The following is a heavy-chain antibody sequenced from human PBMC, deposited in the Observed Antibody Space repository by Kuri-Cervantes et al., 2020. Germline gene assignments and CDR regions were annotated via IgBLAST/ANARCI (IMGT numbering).Heavy chain of an antibody. CDR2: ISWNSGSI. V-gene: IGHV3-9*01. CDR1: GFTFGDYA. D-gene: IGHD4-17*01. J-gene: IGHJ4*02. Sequence: SLKISCAASGFTFGDYAMHWVRQAPGKGLEWVSGISWNSGSIGYADSVKGRFTISRDNAKNSLYLQMNSLRAEDTAVYYCAKGPGYGDYGEYYFDYWGQGTLVTVSS. CDR3: AKGPGYGDYGEYYFDY.